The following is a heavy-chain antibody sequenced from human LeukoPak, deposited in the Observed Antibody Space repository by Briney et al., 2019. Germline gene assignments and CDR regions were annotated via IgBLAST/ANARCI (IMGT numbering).Heavy chain of an antibody. V-gene: IGHV4-34*01. CDR2: INHSGST. Sequence: SETLSLTCAVYGGSFSGYYWSWIRQPPGKGLEWIGEINHSGSTNYNPSLKGRVTISVDTSKNQFSLKLSSVTAADTAVYYCARGLRSGYPPDYWGQGTLVTVSS. J-gene: IGHJ4*02. CDR3: ARGLRSGYPPDY. CDR1: GGSFSGYY. D-gene: IGHD3-3*01.